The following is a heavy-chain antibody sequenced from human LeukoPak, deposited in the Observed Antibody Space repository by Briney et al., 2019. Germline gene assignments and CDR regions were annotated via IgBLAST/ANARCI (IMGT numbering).Heavy chain of an antibody. J-gene: IGHJ4*02. V-gene: IGHV3-11*01. D-gene: IGHD3-3*01. CDR2: ISSSGSTI. CDR1: GFTFSDYY. Sequence: PGGSLLLSCAASGFTFSDYYMSWIRPAPGKGLEWVSYISSSGSTIYYADSVKGRFTISRDNAKTSLYLQMNSLRAEDTAVYCCARTTYDFWSGYLRWGKIDYWGQGTLVTVSS. CDR3: ARTTYDFWSGYLRWGKIDY.